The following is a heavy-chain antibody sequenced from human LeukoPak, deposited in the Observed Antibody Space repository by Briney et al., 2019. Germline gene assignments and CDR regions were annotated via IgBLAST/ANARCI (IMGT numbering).Heavy chain of an antibody. J-gene: IGHJ4*02. CDR2: IKQDGTEK. CDR3: ARHFYGYFDY. D-gene: IGHD3-10*01. V-gene: IGHV3-7*01. Sequence: GGSLRLSCAVSGFTFSNYWMRWVRQAPGKRLEWVANIKQDGTEKYYVDSMKGRFTISRDNARNSLYLRMNSRRAEDTAVYYCARHFYGYFDYWGQGTLVTVSS. CDR1: GFTFSNYW.